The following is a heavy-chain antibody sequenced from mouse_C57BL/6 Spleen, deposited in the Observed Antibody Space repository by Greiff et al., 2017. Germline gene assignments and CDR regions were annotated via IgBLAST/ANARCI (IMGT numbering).Heavy chain of an antibody. CDR3: ARPPYETEYFDV. CDR2: IDPSDSET. J-gene: IGHJ1*03. Sequence: QVQLQQPGAELVRPGSSVKLSCKASGYPFTSYWLHWVKQRPIQGLEWIGNIDPSDSETHYNQKFKDKATLTVDKSSSTAYMQLISLTSEDSAVYYCARPPYETEYFDVGGTGTTVTVSS. D-gene: IGHD1-1*01. CDR1: GYPFTSYW. V-gene: IGHV1-52*01.